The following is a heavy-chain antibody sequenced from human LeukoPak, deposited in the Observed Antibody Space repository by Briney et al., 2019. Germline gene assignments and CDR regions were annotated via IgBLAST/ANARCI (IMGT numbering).Heavy chain of an antibody. CDR3: VRHGQWLLRNA. J-gene: IGHJ5*02. Sequence: SETLSLTCTVSGGSISSSSHYWGWIRQPPGKGLEWIGSIYYTGTTYYNPSLKSRVTLSVDTSKNQFFLSLSSMTAADTAVYYCVRHGQWLLRNAWGQGILVSASS. V-gene: IGHV4-39*01. D-gene: IGHD6-19*01. CDR1: GGSISSSSHY. CDR2: IYYTGTT.